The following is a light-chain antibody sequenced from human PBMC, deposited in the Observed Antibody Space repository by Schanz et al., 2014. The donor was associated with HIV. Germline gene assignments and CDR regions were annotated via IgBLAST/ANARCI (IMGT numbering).Light chain of an antibody. J-gene: IGLJ2*01. Sequence: QSALTQPRSVSGSPGQSVTISCTGTSSDVGSYNFVSWYQQHPDTAPKLMIYEVTKRPSGVPDRFSGSNSGHTATLTISRVEAGDEADYYCQVWDSFVNVVFGGGTKLTVL. V-gene: IGLV2-11*01. CDR3: QVWDSFVNVV. CDR1: SSDVGSYNF. CDR2: EVT.